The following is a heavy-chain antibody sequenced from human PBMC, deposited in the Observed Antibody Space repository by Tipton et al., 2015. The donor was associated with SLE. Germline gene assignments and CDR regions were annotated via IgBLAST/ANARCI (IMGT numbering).Heavy chain of an antibody. CDR2: FFYSEKTY. J-gene: IGHJ4*02. CDR1: GDSVTTNSYF. D-gene: IGHD1-7*01. Sequence: TLSLTCTVSGDSVTTNSYFWGWIRQPPGKGLEWIGSFFYSEKTYYYNPSLKSRVSISVDTSKNQFSLNVNSVTAADTAVYYCATETLTGTILVWGQGTLVTVSS. V-gene: IGHV4-39*07. CDR3: ATETLTGTILV.